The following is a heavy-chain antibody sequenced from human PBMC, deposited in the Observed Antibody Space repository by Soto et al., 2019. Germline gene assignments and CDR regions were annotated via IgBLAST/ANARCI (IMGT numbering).Heavy chain of an antibody. Sequence: PSETLSLTCTVSGGSISSYYWNWIRQSPGEGLEWIGYAHNGYAHNGAYTSYNPSLKSRVTISVDTSKKQVSLKLSSVSAPDTARYFCAGYCSSSICPDDHYFALEVWGQGTTVTVSS. D-gene: IGHD2-2*01. J-gene: IGHJ6*02. CDR3: AGYCSSSICPDDHYFALEV. CDR2: AHNGAYT. V-gene: IGHV4-59*01. CDR1: GGSISSYY.